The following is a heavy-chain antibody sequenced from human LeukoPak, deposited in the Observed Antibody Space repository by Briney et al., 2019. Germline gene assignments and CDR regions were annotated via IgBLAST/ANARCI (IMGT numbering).Heavy chain of an antibody. CDR2: IKQDGSEK. CDR3: ARVDQWLVRKFDY. J-gene: IGHJ4*02. CDR1: GFTFSSYW. Sequence: GGSLRLSCAASGFTFSSYWMSWVRQAPGKGLEWVANIKQDGSEKYYVDSVKGRFTISRDNSKNTLYLQMNSLRAEDTAVYYCARVDQWLVRKFDYWGQGTLVTVSS. V-gene: IGHV3-7*01. D-gene: IGHD6-19*01.